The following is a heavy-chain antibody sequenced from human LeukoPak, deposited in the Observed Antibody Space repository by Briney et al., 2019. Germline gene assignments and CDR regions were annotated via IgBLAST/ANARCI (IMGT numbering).Heavy chain of an antibody. V-gene: IGHV4-30-2*01. CDR3: AGQTMVRGVRDY. J-gene: IGHJ4*02. Sequence: SQTLSLTCAVSGGSISSGGYSWSWLRQPPGKGLEWIGYIYHSESTYYNPSLKSRVTISVDRSKNQFSLKLSSVTAADTAVYYCAGQTMVRGVRDYWGQGTLVTVSS. CDR2: IYHSEST. D-gene: IGHD3-10*01. CDR1: GGSISSGGYS.